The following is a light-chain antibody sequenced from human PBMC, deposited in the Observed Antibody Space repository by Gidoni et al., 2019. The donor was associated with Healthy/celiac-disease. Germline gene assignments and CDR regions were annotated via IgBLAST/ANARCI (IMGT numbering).Light chain of an antibody. J-gene: IGKJ4*01. CDR1: QSVLYSSNNKNY. CDR3: QQYYSTPLT. V-gene: IGKV4-1*01. CDR2: WAS. Sequence: DIVMTPSPDSLAVPLGERATINCRSSQSVLYSSNNKNYLAWYQQKPGQPPKLLIYWASTRESGVPYRFSGSGSGTDFTLTISSLQAEDVAVYYCQQYYSTPLTFGGGTKVEIK.